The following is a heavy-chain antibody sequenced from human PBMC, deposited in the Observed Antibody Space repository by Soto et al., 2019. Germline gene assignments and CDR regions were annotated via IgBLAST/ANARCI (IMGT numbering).Heavy chain of an antibody. D-gene: IGHD3-3*01. J-gene: IGHJ3*02. CDR3: AKAPEWLLSRNAFDI. CDR2: ISAYNGNT. V-gene: IGHV1-18*01. CDR1: GYTFTSYG. Sequence: ASVKVSCKASGYTFTSYGISWVRQAPGQGLEWMGWISAYNGNTNYAQKLQGRVTMTTDTSTSTAYMELRSLRSDDTAVYYCAKAPEWLLSRNAFDIWGQGTMVTVSS.